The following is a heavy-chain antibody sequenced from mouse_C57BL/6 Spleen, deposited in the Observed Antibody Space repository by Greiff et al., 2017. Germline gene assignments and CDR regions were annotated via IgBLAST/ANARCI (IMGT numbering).Heavy chain of an antibody. CDR1: GFTFSDYY. CDR3: ARHEEDALFDY. J-gene: IGHJ3*01. Sequence: EVMLVESGGGLVQPGGSLKLSCAASGFTFSDYYMYWVRQTPEKRLEWVAYISNGGGSTYYPDNVKGRFTISTDNAKSTLYLQMSRLTSEDTAMYYCARHEEDALFDYWGQGTLVTVSA. V-gene: IGHV5-12*01. CDR2: ISNGGGST.